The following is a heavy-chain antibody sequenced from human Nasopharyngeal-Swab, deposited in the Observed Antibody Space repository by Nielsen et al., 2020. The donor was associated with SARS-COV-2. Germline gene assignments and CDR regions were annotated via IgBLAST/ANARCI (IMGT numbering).Heavy chain of an antibody. V-gene: IGHV3-23*01. J-gene: IGHJ4*02. CDR3: AKARIVVVPAAIGY. CDR2: ISGSGGST. D-gene: IGHD2-2*02. CDR1: RFTFSSYA. Sequence: GGSLRLSCAASRFTFSSYAMSWVRQAPGRGLEWVSAISGSGGSTYYADSVKGRFTISRDNSKNTLYLQMNSLRAEDTAVYYCAKARIVVVPAAIGYWGQGTLVTVSS.